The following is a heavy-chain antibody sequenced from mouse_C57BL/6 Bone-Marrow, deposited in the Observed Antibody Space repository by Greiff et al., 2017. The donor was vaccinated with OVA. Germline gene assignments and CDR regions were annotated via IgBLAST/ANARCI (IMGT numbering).Heavy chain of an antibody. CDR1: GYTFTSYW. CDR3: LTPLASWDVGYFDY. Sequence: QVQLQQPGAELVRPGTSVKLSCKASGYTFTSYWMHWVKQRPGQGLEWIGGIDPSDSYTNYNQKFKGKATLTVDTSSSTAYMQLSSLTSEDSAVYYCLTPLASWDVGYFDYWGQGTTLTVSS. D-gene: IGHD4-1*01. V-gene: IGHV1-59*01. CDR2: IDPSDSYT. J-gene: IGHJ2*01.